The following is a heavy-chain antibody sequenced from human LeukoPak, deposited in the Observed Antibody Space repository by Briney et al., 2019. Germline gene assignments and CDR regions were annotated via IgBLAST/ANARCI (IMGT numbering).Heavy chain of an antibody. CDR3: ARSAGYSGYDMTHYYYYMDV. CDR1: GFTFNNHN. J-gene: IGHJ6*03. CDR2: ISGSGDAI. Sequence: PGESLRLSCVASGFTFNNHNMDWVRQAPGKGLEWISYISGSGDAIYYADSVKGRFTISRDNAKNSLYLQMNSLRAEDTAVYYCARSAGYSGYDMTHYYYYMDVWGKGTTVTISS. D-gene: IGHD5-12*01. V-gene: IGHV3-48*01.